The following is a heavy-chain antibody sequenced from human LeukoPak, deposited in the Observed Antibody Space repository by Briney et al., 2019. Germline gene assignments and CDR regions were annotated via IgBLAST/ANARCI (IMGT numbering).Heavy chain of an antibody. V-gene: IGHV3-30*02. Sequence: GGSLRLSCAASGFTFSNYGMSWVRQAPGKGLEWVAFIRYDGSNNYYADSVKGRFTISRDNSKNTLYLQMNSLRAEDTAVYYCTTTPGLPRPNYFDYWGQGTLVTVSS. CDR1: GFTFSNYG. CDR3: TTTPGLPRPNYFDY. CDR2: IRYDGSNN. J-gene: IGHJ4*02.